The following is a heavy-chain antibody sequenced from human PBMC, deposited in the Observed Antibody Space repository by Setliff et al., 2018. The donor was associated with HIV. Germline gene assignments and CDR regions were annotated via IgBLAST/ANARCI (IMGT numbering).Heavy chain of an antibody. D-gene: IGHD6-13*01. J-gene: IGHJ6*03. CDR3: ARDRGGAAAGGYYYMDV. V-gene: IGHV4-61*09. CDR1: GGSISSGGYY. Sequence: SETLSLTCNVAGGSISSGGYYWSWIRQPAGKGLEWIGHIYTSGSTNYNPSLKSRVTISIDTSKNQFSLKLSSVTAADTAVYYCARDRGGAAAGGYYYMDVWGKGTTVTVSS. CDR2: IYTSGST.